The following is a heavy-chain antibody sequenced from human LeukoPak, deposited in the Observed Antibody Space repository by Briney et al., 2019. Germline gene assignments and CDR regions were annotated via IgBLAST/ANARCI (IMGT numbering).Heavy chain of an antibody. D-gene: IGHD2-15*01. CDR1: GYTFTSYG. CDR3: ARTYCSGGSCYARSDY. J-gene: IGHJ4*02. V-gene: IGHV1-18*01. Sequence: ASVKVSCKASGYTFTSYGISWVRQAPGQGLEWMGWISAYNGNTNYAQKLQGRVTMTTDTSTSTAYMELRSLRSDDTAVYYRARTYCSGGSCYARSDYWGQGTLVTASS. CDR2: ISAYNGNT.